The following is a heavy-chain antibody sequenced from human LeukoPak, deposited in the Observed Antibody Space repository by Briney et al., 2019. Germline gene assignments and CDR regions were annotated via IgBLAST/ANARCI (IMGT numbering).Heavy chain of an antibody. J-gene: IGHJ3*02. CDR3: AKFLYGSGSSNAFDI. CDR2: ISWNSGSI. Sequence: GGSLRLSCAASGFTFDDYAMHWVRQAPGKGLEWVPGISWNSGSIGYADSVKGRFTISRDNAKNSLYLQMNSLRAEDTALYYCAKFLYGSGSSNAFDIWGQGTMVTVSS. CDR1: GFTFDDYA. V-gene: IGHV3-9*01. D-gene: IGHD3-10*01.